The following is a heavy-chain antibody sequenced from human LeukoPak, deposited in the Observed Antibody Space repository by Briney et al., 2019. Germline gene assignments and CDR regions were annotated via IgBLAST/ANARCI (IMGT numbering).Heavy chain of an antibody. J-gene: IGHJ5*02. CDR3: ARDRLGYCSGGSCHGWFDP. Sequence: GGSLRLSCAASGFTFSSYWMSWVRQAPGKGLEWVANIKQDGSEKYYVDSVKGRFTISRDNAKNSLYLQMNSLSAEDTTVYYCARDRLGYCSGGSCHGWFDPWGQGTLVTVSS. CDR1: GFTFSSYW. V-gene: IGHV3-7*01. CDR2: IKQDGSEK. D-gene: IGHD2-15*01.